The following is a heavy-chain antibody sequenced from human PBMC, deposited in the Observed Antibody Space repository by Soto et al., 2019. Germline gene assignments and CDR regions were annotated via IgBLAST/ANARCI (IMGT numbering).Heavy chain of an antibody. V-gene: IGHV4-34*01. CDR1: GGSFSRYY. CDR2: INHSGST. CDR3: ARGRITMVRGRNWFDP. Sequence: SETLSLTYGGYGGSFSRYYWSCMRHPPGKGLEWIGEINHSGSTNYNPSLKSRVTISVDTSKNQFSLKLSSVTAADTAVYYCARGRITMVRGRNWFDPWGQGTLVTVS. J-gene: IGHJ5*02. D-gene: IGHD3-10*01.